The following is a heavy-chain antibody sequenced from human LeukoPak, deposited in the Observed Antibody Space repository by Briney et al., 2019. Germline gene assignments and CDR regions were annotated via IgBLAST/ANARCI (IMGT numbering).Heavy chain of an antibody. V-gene: IGHV4-59*01. J-gene: IGHJ4*02. D-gene: IGHD5-24*01. CDR3: ARETRDGYNYYFDY. CDR1: GGSLSSYY. CDR2: IYYSGST. Sequence: SETLSLTCTVSGGSLSSYYWSWIRQPPGKGLEWIGYIYYSGSTNYNPSLKSRVTISVDTSKNQFSLKLSSVTAADTAVYYCARETRDGYNYYFDYWGQGTLVTVSS.